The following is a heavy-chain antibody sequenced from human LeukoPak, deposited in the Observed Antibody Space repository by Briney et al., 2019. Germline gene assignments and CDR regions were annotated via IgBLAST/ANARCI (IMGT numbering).Heavy chain of an antibody. V-gene: IGHV5-51*01. D-gene: IGHD2-2*01. Sequence: PGESLKISCKGFGYSFTSYWIAWVRQMPGKGLEWMGIIYPGDSDTRYSPSFQGQVTFSADRSITTAYLQWSSLKASDTAMYYCARSPPSSYCTGTSCYPRHFDYWGQGTLVTVSS. CDR1: GYSFTSYW. J-gene: IGHJ4*02. CDR3: ARSPPSSYCTGTSCYPRHFDY. CDR2: IYPGDSDT.